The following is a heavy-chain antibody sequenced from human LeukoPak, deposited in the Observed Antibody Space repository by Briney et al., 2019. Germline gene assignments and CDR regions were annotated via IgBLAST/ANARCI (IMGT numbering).Heavy chain of an antibody. CDR1: GFSFSSYT. Sequence: SGGSLRLSCATSGFSFSSYTMNWVRQAPGKGLEWVSSISSSSSYIYYADSVKGRFTISRDNAKNSLYLQMNSLRAEDTAVYYCARDAWAIFGVVISAFDIWGQGTMVTVSS. V-gene: IGHV3-21*01. D-gene: IGHD3-3*01. CDR3: ARDAWAIFGVVISAFDI. J-gene: IGHJ3*02. CDR2: ISSSSSYI.